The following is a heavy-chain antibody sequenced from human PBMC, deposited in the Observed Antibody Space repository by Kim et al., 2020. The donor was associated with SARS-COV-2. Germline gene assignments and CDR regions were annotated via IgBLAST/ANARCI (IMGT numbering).Heavy chain of an antibody. V-gene: IGHV3-48*01. Sequence: GGSLRLSCVASGFAFSTYAMSWVRQAPGKGLEWVSYISDTSKTIHYADSVRGRFTISRDNAKNSLFLEMNSLRGDDTAVYYCARVHYFDSSGYAPRAAFDIWGQGTMVTVSS. D-gene: IGHD3-22*01. CDR1: GFAFSTYA. J-gene: IGHJ3*02. CDR2: ISDTSKTI. CDR3: ARVHYFDSSGYAPRAAFDI.